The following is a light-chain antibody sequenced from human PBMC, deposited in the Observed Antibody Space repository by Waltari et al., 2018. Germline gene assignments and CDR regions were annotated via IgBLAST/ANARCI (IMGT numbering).Light chain of an antibody. Sequence: DIQMTQSPSSLSASVGDRVTITCRDSQSISSYLNWYQQKPGKAPKLLIYAASSLQSGVPSRFSGSGSGTDFTLTISSLQPEDFATYYCQQSYSTSITFGQGTRLEIK. CDR3: QQSYSTSIT. CDR1: QSISSY. J-gene: IGKJ5*01. V-gene: IGKV1-39*01. CDR2: AAS.